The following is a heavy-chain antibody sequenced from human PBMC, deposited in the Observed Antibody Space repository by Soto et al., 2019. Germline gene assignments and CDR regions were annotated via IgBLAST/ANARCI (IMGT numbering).Heavy chain of an antibody. V-gene: IGHV1-58*01. CDR1: GFTFSSSA. CDR3: AAFDPGPMGFDP. CDR2: IVVGSGNT. Sequence: GASVKVSCKASGFTFSSSAVRWVRQARGQRLEWIGKIVVGSGNTNYAQKFQERVTITRDMSTSTAYMELSSLRSEDTAFYYCAAFDPGPMGFDPWGQGTLVTVSS. J-gene: IGHJ5*02. D-gene: IGHD3-9*01.